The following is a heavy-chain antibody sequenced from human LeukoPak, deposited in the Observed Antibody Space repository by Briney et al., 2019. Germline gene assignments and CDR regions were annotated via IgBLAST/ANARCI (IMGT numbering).Heavy chain of an antibody. J-gene: IGHJ1*01. V-gene: IGHV1-69*04. CDR3: ASSSSWYHRYFQH. CDR1: GGTFSSYA. Sequence: ASVKVSCKASGGTFSSYAISWVRQAPGQGLEWMGRIIPILGIANYAQKFQGRVTITADKSTSTAYMELSSLRSEDTAVYYCASSSSWYHRYFQHWGQGTLVTVSS. D-gene: IGHD6-13*01. CDR2: IIPILGIA.